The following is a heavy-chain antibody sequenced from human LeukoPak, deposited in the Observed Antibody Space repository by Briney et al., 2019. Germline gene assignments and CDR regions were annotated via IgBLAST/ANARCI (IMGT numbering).Heavy chain of an antibody. D-gene: IGHD1-1*01. CDR2: LRGDGET. CDR1: GFTFSSYA. CDR3: AKASWASNADAVL. Sequence: GGSLTLSCAASGFTFSSYAMSWVRQDPARGLEWVSSLRGDGETFYADSVKGRFTLSRDESRNTVYLHLNNLRVEDTAVYYCAKASWASNADAVLWGRGTVVTVS. J-gene: IGHJ4*02. V-gene: IGHV3-23*01.